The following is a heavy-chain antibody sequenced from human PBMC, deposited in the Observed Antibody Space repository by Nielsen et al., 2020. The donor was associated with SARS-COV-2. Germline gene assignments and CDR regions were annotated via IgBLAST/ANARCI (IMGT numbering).Heavy chain of an antibody. V-gene: IGHV3-49*03. CDR2: IRSKAYGGTT. Sequence: GGSLRLSCTASGLTFGDYAMSWFRQAPGKGLEWEGFIRSKAYGGTTEYAASVKGRFTISRDDSKSIAYLQMNSLKTEDTAVYYCTRDPMLGYCSSTSCRRADAFDIWGQGTMVTVSS. CDR3: TRDPMLGYCSSTSCRRADAFDI. D-gene: IGHD2-2*01. J-gene: IGHJ3*02. CDR1: GLTFGDYA.